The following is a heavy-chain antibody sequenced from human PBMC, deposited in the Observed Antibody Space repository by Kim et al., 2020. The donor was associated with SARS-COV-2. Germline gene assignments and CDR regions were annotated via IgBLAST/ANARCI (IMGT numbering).Heavy chain of an antibody. CDR3: TTDVWGSYRPPLRIDY. CDR2: IKSKTDGGTT. D-gene: IGHD3-16*02. Sequence: GGSLRLSCAASGFTFSNAWMSWVRQAPGKGLEWVGRIKSKTDGGTTDYAAPVKGRYTISRDDSKNTLYLQMNSLKTEDTAVYYCTTDVWGSYRPPLRIDYWGQGTLVTVSS. V-gene: IGHV3-15*01. CDR1: GFTFSNAW. J-gene: IGHJ4*02.